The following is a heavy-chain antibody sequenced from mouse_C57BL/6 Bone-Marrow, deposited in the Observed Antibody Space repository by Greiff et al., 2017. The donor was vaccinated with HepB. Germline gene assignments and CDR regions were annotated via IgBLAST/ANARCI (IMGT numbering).Heavy chain of an antibody. CDR1: GFNIKDDY. CDR2: IDPENGDT. Sequence: VQLQQSGAELVRPGASVKLSCTASGFNIKDDYMHWVKQRPEQGLEWIGWIDPENGDTEYASKFQGKATITADTSSNTAYLQLSSLTSEDTAVYYCTGKGDYFDYWGQGTTLTVFS. J-gene: IGHJ2*01. CDR3: TGKGDYFDY. V-gene: IGHV14-4*01. D-gene: IGHD1-3*01.